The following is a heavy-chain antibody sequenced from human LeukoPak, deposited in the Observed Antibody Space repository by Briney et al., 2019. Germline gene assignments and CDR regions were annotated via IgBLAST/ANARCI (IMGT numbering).Heavy chain of an antibody. J-gene: IGHJ4*02. D-gene: IGHD4-17*01. V-gene: IGHV4-4*07. CDR3: ARALRGTVTTLDY. CDR2: IYTSGST. Sequence: SETLSLTCTVSGGPISSDYWSWIRQPAGKGLEWIGHIYTSGSTNYNPSLKSRVTISVDTSKNQFSLKLSSVTAADTAVYYCARALRGTVTTLDYWGQGTLVTVSS. CDR1: GGPISSDY.